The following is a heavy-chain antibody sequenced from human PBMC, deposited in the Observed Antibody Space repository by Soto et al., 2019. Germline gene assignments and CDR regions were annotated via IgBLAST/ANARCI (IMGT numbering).Heavy chain of an antibody. CDR1: GFTFSSYA. CDR2: ISGSGGST. J-gene: IGHJ6*03. V-gene: IGHV3-23*01. CDR3: GGYGSGSYFYYYYMDV. D-gene: IGHD3-10*01. Sequence: GSLRLSCAASGFTFSSYAMSWVRQAPGKGLEWVSAISGSGGSTYYADSVKGRFTISRDNSKNTLYLQMNSLRAEDTAVYYCGGYGSGSYFYYYYMDVWGKGTTVTVSS.